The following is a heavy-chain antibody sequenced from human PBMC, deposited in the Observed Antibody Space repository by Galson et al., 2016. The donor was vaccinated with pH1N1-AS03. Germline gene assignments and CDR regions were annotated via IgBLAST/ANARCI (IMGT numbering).Heavy chain of an antibody. Sequence: SLRLSCAASGFTFTTCAMTWVRQAPGKGLEWVSTISASGGSTFYADSVKGRFTISRDNSKNTLYLQRNSLRAEDAAVYYCAKDLTAVAGKWFDWVDPWGQGTLVTVSS. J-gene: IGHJ5*02. D-gene: IGHD6-19*01. CDR1: GFTFTTCA. CDR2: ISASGGST. CDR3: AKDLTAVAGKWFDWVDP. V-gene: IGHV3-23*01.